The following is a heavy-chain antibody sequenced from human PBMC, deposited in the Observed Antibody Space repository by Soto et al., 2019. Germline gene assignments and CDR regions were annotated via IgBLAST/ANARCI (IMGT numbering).Heavy chain of an antibody. Sequence: QVQLVESGGGVVQPGRSLRLSCAASGFTFSSYGMHWVRQAPGKGLEWVAGIWYDGSNKYYADSVKGRFTISRDNSKNTLYLQMNSLRAEDTAVYYCARGQGTSYYYYGMDVWGQGTTITVSS. CDR1: GFTFSSYG. J-gene: IGHJ6*02. V-gene: IGHV3-33*01. CDR3: ARGQGTSYYYYGMDV. CDR2: IWYDGSNK.